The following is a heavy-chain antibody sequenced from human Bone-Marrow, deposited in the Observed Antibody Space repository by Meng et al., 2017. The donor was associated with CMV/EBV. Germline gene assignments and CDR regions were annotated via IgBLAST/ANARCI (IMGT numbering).Heavy chain of an antibody. CDR1: GGSISSSSYY. J-gene: IGHJ5*02. Sequence: GSLRLSCTVSGGSISSSSYYWGWIRQPPGKGLEWIGSIYYSGSTYYNPSLKSRVTISVDTSKNQFSLKLSSVTAADTAVYYCARGNFDIVVVPAAIGGWFDPWGQGTLVTGSS. CDR3: ARGNFDIVVVPAAIGGWFDP. D-gene: IGHD2-2*01. CDR2: IYYSGST. V-gene: IGHV4-39*07.